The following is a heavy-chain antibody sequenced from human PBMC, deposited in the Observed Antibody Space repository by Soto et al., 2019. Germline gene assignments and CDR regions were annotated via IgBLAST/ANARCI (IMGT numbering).Heavy chain of an antibody. V-gene: IGHV5-51*01. CDR3: ARRTTVTTYVDAFDI. D-gene: IGHD4-4*01. CDR2: IYPGDSDT. CDR1: GYSFTSYW. Sequence: GESLKISCKGSGYSFTSYWIGWVRQMPGKGLEWMGIIYPGDSDTRYSPSFQGQVTISADKSISTAYLQWSSLKASDTAMYYCARRTTVTTYVDAFDIWGQGTMVTVSS. J-gene: IGHJ3*02.